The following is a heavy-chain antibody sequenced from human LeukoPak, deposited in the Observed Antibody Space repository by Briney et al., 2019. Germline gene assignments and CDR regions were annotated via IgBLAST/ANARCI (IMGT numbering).Heavy chain of an antibody. V-gene: IGHV1-8*03. CDR1: GYTFTSYD. Sequence: GASVKVSCKASGYTFTSYDINWVRQATGQGLEWMGWMNPNSGNTGYAQKFQGRVTITRNTSISTAYMELSSLRSEDTAVYYCARSMTTVTLYAFDIWGQGTMVTVSS. J-gene: IGHJ3*02. CDR2: MNPNSGNT. CDR3: ARSMTTVTLYAFDI. D-gene: IGHD4-17*01.